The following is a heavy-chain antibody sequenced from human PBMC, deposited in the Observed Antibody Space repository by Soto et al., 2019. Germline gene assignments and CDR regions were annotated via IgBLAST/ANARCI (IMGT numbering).Heavy chain of an antibody. Sequence: GGSLRLSCAASGFTFSSYGMHWIRQAPGKGLEWVAVISYDGSNKYYADSVKGRFTISRDNSKNTLYLQMNSLRAEDTAVYYCAKFGYDFWSGYGAYGMDVWGQGTTVTVSS. CDR3: AKFGYDFWSGYGAYGMDV. J-gene: IGHJ6*02. CDR2: ISYDGSNK. V-gene: IGHV3-30*18. CDR1: GFTFSSYG. D-gene: IGHD3-3*01.